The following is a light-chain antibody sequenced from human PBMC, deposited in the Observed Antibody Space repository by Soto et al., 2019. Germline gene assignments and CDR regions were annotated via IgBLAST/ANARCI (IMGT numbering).Light chain of an antibody. Sequence: DIQLIQSPSSLSASVGDRVTITCRASQIITNYLNWYQQIPGKAPNLLIYGASNLQSGVPSRFSGSGSGTDFALTISSLQPEDFATYYCQQTYRTPQTFGLGTKLEIK. CDR1: QIITNY. CDR3: QQTYRTPQT. CDR2: GAS. V-gene: IGKV1-39*01. J-gene: IGKJ2*01.